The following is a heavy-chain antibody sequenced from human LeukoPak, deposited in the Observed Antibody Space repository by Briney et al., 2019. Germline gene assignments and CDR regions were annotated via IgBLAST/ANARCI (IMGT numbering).Heavy chain of an antibody. CDR2: INPNSGGT. J-gene: IGHJ5*02. CDR3: ARVGCSGGSCYHMNWFDP. D-gene: IGHD2-15*01. CDR1: GYTFTGYY. V-gene: IGHV1-2*02. Sequence: ASVKVSCKASGYTFTGYYMHWVRHAPGQGLEWMGWINPNSGGTNYAQKFQGRVTMTRDTSISTAYMELSRLRSDDTAVYYCARVGCSGGSCYHMNWFDPWDQGTLVTVSS.